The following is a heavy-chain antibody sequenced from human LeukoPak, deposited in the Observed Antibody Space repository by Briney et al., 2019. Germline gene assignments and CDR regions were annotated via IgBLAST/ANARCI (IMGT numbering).Heavy chain of an antibody. CDR2: INTNSGGT. Sequence: ASVKVSCKASGYTFTGYYMHWVRQAPGQGLEWMGWINTNSGGTNYAQKFQGRVTMTRDTSISTAYMELSRLRSDDTAVYYCARDRRGSYDGGTNYWGQGTLVTVSS. CDR3: ARDRRGSYDGGTNY. J-gene: IGHJ4*02. CDR1: GYTFTGYY. V-gene: IGHV1-2*02. D-gene: IGHD1-26*01.